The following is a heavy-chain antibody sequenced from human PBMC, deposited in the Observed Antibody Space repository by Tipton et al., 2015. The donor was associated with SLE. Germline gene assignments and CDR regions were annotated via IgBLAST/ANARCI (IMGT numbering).Heavy chain of an antibody. CDR3: ARVWSGYSSSYFDL. Sequence: TLSLTCAVYGGSFSGYYWSWIRQPPGKGLEWIGEIYQSGSTNYNPSLKSRVTMSVDTSKNHFSVKLSSVTAADTAIYYCARVWSGYSSSYFDLWGRGTLVTVSS. V-gene: IGHV4-34*01. J-gene: IGHJ2*01. CDR1: GGSFSGYY. CDR2: IYQSGST. D-gene: IGHD3-3*01.